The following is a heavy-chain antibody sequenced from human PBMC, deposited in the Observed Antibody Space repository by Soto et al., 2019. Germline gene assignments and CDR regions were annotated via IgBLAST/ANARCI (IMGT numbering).Heavy chain of an antibody. CDR1: GGSISSYY. V-gene: IGHV4-59*01. CDR3: ARDGGNCTKSSCPIWCHLGLDA. CDR2: ICYSGST. Sequence: SENLCLTCIVSGGSISSYYLSWIRQPPGKGLEWIGYICYSGSTKYNPSLESRGTTLIDTSDNQFSLKRRSVTAADTAVYYCARDGGNCTKSSCPIWCHLGLDAWGQGTTVTVSS. J-gene: IGHJ6*02. D-gene: IGHD2-8*01.